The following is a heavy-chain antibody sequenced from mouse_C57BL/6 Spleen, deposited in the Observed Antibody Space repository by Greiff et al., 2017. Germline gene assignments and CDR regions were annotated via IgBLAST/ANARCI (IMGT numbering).Heavy chain of an antibody. CDR3: ARQLRPYYFDY. V-gene: IGHV1-52*01. CDR2: IDPSDSET. CDR1: GYTFTSYW. J-gene: IGHJ2*01. D-gene: IGHD3-2*02. Sequence: QVQLKQPGAELVRPGSSVKLSCKASGYTFTSYWMHWVKQRPIQGLEWIGNIDPSDSETHYNQKFKDKATLTVDKSSSTAYMQLSSLTSEDSAVXYCARQLRPYYFDYWGQGTTLTVSS.